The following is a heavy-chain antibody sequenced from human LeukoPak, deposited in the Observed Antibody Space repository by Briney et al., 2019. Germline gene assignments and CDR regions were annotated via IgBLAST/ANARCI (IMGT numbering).Heavy chain of an antibody. CDR3: ARGAAGTTPDYYYSGLDV. CDR1: GYRFTDYW. Sequence: GESLKISCKGSGYRFTDYWIGWVRQMPGKGLEWMGIIYPGDSDTRYSPSFQGRVTISADKSINTAHLQWSSLKASDTAMYYCARGAAGTTPDYYYSGLDVWGQGTTVRVSS. J-gene: IGHJ6*02. D-gene: IGHD1-7*01. V-gene: IGHV5-51*01. CDR2: IYPGDSDT.